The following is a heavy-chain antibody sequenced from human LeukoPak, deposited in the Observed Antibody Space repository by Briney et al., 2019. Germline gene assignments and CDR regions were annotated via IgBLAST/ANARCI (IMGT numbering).Heavy chain of an antibody. CDR2: IYYSGST. D-gene: IGHD6-6*01. V-gene: IGHV4-59*01. Sequence: SETLSLTCTVSGGSISSYYWSWIRQPPGKGLEWIGYIYYSGSTNYNPSLKSRATISVDTSKNQFSLKLSSVTAADTAVYYCAREGAARPFDYWGQGTLVTVSS. CDR1: GGSISSYY. J-gene: IGHJ4*02. CDR3: AREGAARPFDY.